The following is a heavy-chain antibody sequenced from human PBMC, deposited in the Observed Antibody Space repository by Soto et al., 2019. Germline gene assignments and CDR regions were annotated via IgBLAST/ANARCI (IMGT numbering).Heavy chain of an antibody. J-gene: IGHJ4*02. D-gene: IGHD3-22*01. V-gene: IGHV3-23*01. CDR3: AKGPRITMIVVDITEPWFDY. Sequence: GGSLRLSCAASGFTFSSYWMSWVRQAPGKGLEWVSSISESGGNTYYADSVRGRFTISRDNSKNTLYLQMNSLRAEDTAVYYCAKGPRITMIVVDITEPWFDYWGQGTLVTVSS. CDR1: GFTFSSYW. CDR2: ISESGGNT.